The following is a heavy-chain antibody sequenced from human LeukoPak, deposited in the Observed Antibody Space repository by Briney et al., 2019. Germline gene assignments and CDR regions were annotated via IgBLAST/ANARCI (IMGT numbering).Heavy chain of an antibody. Sequence: GGSLRLSCAASGFTFSGYWMSWVRQAPGKGLVWVATIKQDGSKKTYVDSVEGRFTSSRDNAKSSLFLQMDSLRAEDTAVYYCARFGMDAAIDYWGQGTLVTVSS. J-gene: IGHJ4*02. CDR1: GFTFSGYW. D-gene: IGHD2-15*01. CDR2: IKQDGSKK. CDR3: ARFGMDAAIDY. V-gene: IGHV3-7*01.